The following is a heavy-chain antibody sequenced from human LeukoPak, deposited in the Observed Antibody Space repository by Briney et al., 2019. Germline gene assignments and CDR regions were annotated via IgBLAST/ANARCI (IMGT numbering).Heavy chain of an antibody. D-gene: IGHD6-13*01. Sequence: ASVKVSCKASGYTFSAYHIHWVRQAPGQRLEWMGWINAGNGNTKYSQKFQGRVTITRDTSASTAYMELSSLRSEDTAVYYCARPRIAAAGNWFDPWGQGTLVTVSS. CDR2: INAGNGNT. CDR1: GYTFSAYH. J-gene: IGHJ5*02. CDR3: ARPRIAAAGNWFDP. V-gene: IGHV1-3*01.